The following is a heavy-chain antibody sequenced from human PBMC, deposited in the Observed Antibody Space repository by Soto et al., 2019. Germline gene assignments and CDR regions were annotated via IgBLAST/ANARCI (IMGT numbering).Heavy chain of an antibody. CDR1: GYTFTGYY. CDR2: INPNSGAT. V-gene: IGHV1-2*04. J-gene: IGHJ6*02. D-gene: IGHD3-16*01. CDR3: VMVDNYVTPTPQDV. Sequence: ASVKVSCKASGYTFTGYYMHWVRQAPGQGLEWMGWINPNSGATNYAQKFQGWVTMTRDTSINTAYMELSRLTSDDTAVYYCVMVDNYVTPTPQDVWGQGTTVTVSS.